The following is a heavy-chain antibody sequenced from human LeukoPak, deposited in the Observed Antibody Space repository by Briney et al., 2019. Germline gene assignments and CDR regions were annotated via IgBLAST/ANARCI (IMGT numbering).Heavy chain of an antibody. V-gene: IGHV1-18*01. CDR2: ISAYNGNT. J-gene: IGHJ6*03. CDR3: ARFDPYYYYMDV. CDR1: GYTFTSYG. Sequence: ASVKVSCKASGYTFTSYGISWVRQAPGQGLEWMGWISAYNGNTNYAQKLQGRVTMTTDTSTCTAYMELRSLRSEDTAVYYCARFDPYYYYMDVWGKGTTVTVSS.